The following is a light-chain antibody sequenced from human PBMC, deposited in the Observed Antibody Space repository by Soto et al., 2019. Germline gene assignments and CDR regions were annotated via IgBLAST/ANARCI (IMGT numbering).Light chain of an antibody. CDR1: QDISNY. Sequence: DIPLTQSPSSLSASVGDRVTITCQASQDISNYLNWYQQKQGKXHKVLISGASNLHGGVPSRFSGSVSRTDLTINITHLQSEDGETYYGQHCLNYPITFGQGTRLEIK. J-gene: IGKJ5*01. V-gene: IGKV1-33*01. CDR2: GAS. CDR3: QHCLNYPIT.